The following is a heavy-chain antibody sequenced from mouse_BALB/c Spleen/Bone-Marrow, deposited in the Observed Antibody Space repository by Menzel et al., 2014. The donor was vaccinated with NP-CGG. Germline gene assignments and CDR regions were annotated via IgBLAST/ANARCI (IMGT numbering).Heavy chain of an antibody. Sequence: EVKLMESGGGLVQPGGSRKLSCAASGFTFGSFGMHWVRQAPERGLEWVAYISSGSGTIFYADTVKGRFTISRDNPKNTLFLQMTSLRSEDSAMYYCARGGNWEDFDYWGQGTTLTVSS. CDR3: ARGGNWEDFDY. CDR1: GFTFGSFG. J-gene: IGHJ2*01. V-gene: IGHV5-17*02. CDR2: ISSGSGTI. D-gene: IGHD4-1*01.